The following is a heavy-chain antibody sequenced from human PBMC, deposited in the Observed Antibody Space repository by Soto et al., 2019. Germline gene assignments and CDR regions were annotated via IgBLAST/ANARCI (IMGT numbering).Heavy chain of an antibody. J-gene: IGHJ4*02. Sequence: GGSLRLSCAASGFTFSTYGMNWVRQAPGKGLEWVSGISGGGGATYYADSVKGWFTISRDNSKNTVYLQMNSLRAEDTAVYYCAKPSYIFGVVIAGAFDYWGQGTLVTVSS. CDR1: GFTFSTYG. D-gene: IGHD3-3*02. V-gene: IGHV3-23*01. CDR3: AKPSYIFGVVIAGAFDY. CDR2: ISGGGGAT.